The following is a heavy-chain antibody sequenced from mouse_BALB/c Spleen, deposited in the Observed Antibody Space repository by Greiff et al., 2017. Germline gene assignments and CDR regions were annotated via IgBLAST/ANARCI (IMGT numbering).Heavy chain of an antibody. CDR3: ARDHWYFYV. CDR2: ISYDGSN. V-gene: IGHV3-6*02. CDR1: GYSITSGYY. J-gene: IGHJ1*01. Sequence: EVQLVESGPGLVKPSQSLSLTCSVTGYSITSGYYWNWIRQFPGNKLEWMGYISYDGSNNYNPSLKNRISITRDTSKNQFFLKLNSVTTEDTATYYCARDHWYFYVWGAGTTVTVSS.